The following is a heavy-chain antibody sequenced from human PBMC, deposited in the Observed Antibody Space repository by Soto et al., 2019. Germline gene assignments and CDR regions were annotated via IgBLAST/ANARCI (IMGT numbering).Heavy chain of an antibody. CDR3: ARGNGGQLVPIYYFDY. CDR2: TYYRSKWYN. Sequence: KQSQTLSLTCAISGDSVSSNSAAWNWIRQSPSRGLEWLGRTYYRSKWYNDYAVSVKSRITINPDTSKNQFSLQLNSVTPEYTAVYYCARGNGGQLVPIYYFDYWGQGTLVTVSS. D-gene: IGHD6-13*01. CDR1: GDSVSSNSAA. J-gene: IGHJ4*02. V-gene: IGHV6-1*01.